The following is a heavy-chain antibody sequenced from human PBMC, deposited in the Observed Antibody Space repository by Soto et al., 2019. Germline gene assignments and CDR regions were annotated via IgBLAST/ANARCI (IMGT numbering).Heavy chain of an antibody. V-gene: IGHV1-69*02. Sequence: SVKVRWKEWGGRFGGNSISWVRQAPGQGLEWMGRIIPILGIANYAQKFQGRVTITADKSTSTAYMELSSLRSEDTAVYSCATEYYDILTGSHQFDYWGQ. CDR1: GGRFGGNS. J-gene: IGHJ4*02. CDR2: IIPILGIA. CDR3: ATEYYDILTGSHQFDY. D-gene: IGHD3-9*01.